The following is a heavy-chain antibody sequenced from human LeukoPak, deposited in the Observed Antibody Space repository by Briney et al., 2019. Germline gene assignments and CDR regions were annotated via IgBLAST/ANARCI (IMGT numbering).Heavy chain of an antibody. V-gene: IGHV5-51*01. D-gene: IGHD4-17*01. CDR2: ISPGGSDT. CDR1: GYTFTRSW. Sequence: GESLKISCKGSGYTFTRSWIGWVRQMPGKGLEWMGIISPGGSDTRYSPSFQGQVSMSADKSISTAYLQWSSLKASDTAMYFCARQGGDYVSLDIWGQGTMVTVSS. CDR3: ARQGGDYVSLDI. J-gene: IGHJ3*02.